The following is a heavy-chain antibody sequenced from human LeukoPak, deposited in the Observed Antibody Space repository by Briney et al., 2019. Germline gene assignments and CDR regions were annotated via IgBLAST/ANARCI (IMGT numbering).Heavy chain of an antibody. CDR3: ASSYFYDGNRYFDY. Sequence: SETLSLTCNVSGGSITSYYWTWIRRPPGKGLEWIGYIYYTGTTNTNPSLKSRLTTSLDTSKIQFSMKLPSVTAADTSIYYCASSYFYDGNRYFDYWGQGVLVTVSS. CDR2: IYYTGTT. V-gene: IGHV4-59*08. D-gene: IGHD3-22*01. CDR1: GGSITSYY. J-gene: IGHJ4*02.